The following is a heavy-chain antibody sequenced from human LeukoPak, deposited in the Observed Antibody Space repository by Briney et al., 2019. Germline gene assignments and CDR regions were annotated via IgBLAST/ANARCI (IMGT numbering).Heavy chain of an antibody. Sequence: SETLSLTCTVSGGSISSSSYYWGWIRQPPGKGLEWIGSIYYSGSTYYNPSLKSRVTISVDTSRNQFSLKLSSVTAADTAVYYCAKTHVVVVPAASNYYYYGMDVWGQGTTVTVSS. J-gene: IGHJ6*02. D-gene: IGHD2-2*01. CDR3: AKTHVVVVPAASNYYYYGMDV. CDR2: IYYSGST. V-gene: IGHV4-39*01. CDR1: GGSISSSSYY.